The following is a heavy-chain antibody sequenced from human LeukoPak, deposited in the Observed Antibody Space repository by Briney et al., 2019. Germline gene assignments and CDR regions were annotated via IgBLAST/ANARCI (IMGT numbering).Heavy chain of an antibody. V-gene: IGHV3-7*01. CDR2: IKQDGSEK. CDR1: GFTFSSYW. Sequence: GGSLRLSCAASGFTFSSYWMSWVRQAPGKGLEWVANIKQDGSEKYYVDSVKGRFTISRDNAKNSLYLQMNSLRAEDTAVYYCARGDSGSYLDPSDYWGQGTLVTVSS. J-gene: IGHJ4*02. CDR3: ARGDSGSYLDPSDY. D-gene: IGHD1-26*01.